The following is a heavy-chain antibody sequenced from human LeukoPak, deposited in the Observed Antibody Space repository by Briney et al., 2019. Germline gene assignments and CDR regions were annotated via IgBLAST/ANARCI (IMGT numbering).Heavy chain of an antibody. CDR2: INHSGRT. V-gene: IGHV4-39*01. D-gene: IGHD3-16*01. CDR1: GGSISSSSYY. Sequence: SETLSLTCTVSGGSISSSSYYWSWIRQPPGKGLEWIGEINHSGRTNYNPSLKSRVTISVDTSKNQFSLKLSSVTAADTAVYYCARHGPPRAGWGRKYYYMDVWGKGTTVTISS. J-gene: IGHJ6*03. CDR3: ARHGPPRAGWGRKYYYMDV.